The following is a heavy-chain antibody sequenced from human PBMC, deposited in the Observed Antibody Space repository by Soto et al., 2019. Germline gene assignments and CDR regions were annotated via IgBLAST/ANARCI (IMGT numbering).Heavy chain of an antibody. V-gene: IGHV3-74*01. CDR2: INSDGSST. CDR3: ARCSANKDYYYGMDV. D-gene: IGHD3-10*02. J-gene: IGHJ6*02. Sequence: GGSLRLSCAASGFTFSSYWMHWVRQAPGKGLVWVSRINSDGSSTSYADSVKGRFTISRDNAKNTLYLQMNSLRAEDTAVYYCARCSANKDYYYGMDVWGQGTTVTVSS. CDR1: GFTFSSYW.